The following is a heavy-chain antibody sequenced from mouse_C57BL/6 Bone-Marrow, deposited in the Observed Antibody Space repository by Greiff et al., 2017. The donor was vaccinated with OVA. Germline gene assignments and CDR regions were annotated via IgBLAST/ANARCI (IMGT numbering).Heavy chain of an antibody. CDR3: TTEDYYGSRPWDY. CDR2: IDPEDGDT. J-gene: IGHJ2*01. Sequence: VQLQQSGAELVRPGASVKLSCTASGFNIKDYYMHWVKQRPEQGLEWIGRIDPEDGDTEYAPKFQGKATMTADTSSNTAYLQLSSLTSEDTAVYYCTTEDYYGSRPWDYWGQGTTLTVSS. D-gene: IGHD1-1*01. CDR1: GFNIKDYY. V-gene: IGHV14-1*01.